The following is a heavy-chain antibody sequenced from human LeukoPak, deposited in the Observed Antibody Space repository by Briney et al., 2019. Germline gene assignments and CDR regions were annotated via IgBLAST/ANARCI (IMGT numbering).Heavy chain of an antibody. Sequence: GRSLRLSCAASGFTFSSYGMHWVRQAPGKGLEWVAVIWYDGSNKYYADSVKGRFTISRDNSKNTLYLQMNSLRAEDTAVYYCAKGILRAGSPDYWGQGTLVTVSS. CDR2: IWYDGSNK. CDR1: GFTFSSYG. D-gene: IGHD5-12*01. CDR3: AKGILRAGSPDY. J-gene: IGHJ4*02. V-gene: IGHV3-33*06.